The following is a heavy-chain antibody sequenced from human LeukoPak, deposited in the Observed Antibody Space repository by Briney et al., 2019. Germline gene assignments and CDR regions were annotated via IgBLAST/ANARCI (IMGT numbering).Heavy chain of an antibody. CDR3: AKDKEQLALGFSFDY. CDR1: GFTFSSYG. D-gene: IGHD6-6*01. V-gene: IGHV3-30*02. J-gene: IGHJ4*02. Sequence: PGGSLRLSCAASGFTFSSYGMHWVRQAPGKGLEWVAFIRYDGSNKYYADSVKGRFTISRDNSKNTLYPQMSSLRAEDTAVYYCAKDKEQLALGFSFDYWGQGTLVTVSS. CDR2: IRYDGSNK.